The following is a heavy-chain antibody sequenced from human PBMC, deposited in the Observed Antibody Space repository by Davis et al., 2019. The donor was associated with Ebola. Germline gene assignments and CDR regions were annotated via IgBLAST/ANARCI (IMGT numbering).Heavy chain of an antibody. CDR3: ARERGIQLWSRLPFDY. D-gene: IGHD5-18*01. J-gene: IGHJ4*02. CDR2: INSNSGST. CDR1: GFAFTDYHTFSDYY. Sequence: AASVKVSCKASGFAFTDYHTFSDYYIPWVRQAPGQGLEWMGWINSNSGSTNSAQKFQGRVTMTRDTSISTAYMELSRLTSDDTAVYYCARERGIQLWSRLPFDYWGQGTLVTVSS. V-gene: IGHV1-2*02.